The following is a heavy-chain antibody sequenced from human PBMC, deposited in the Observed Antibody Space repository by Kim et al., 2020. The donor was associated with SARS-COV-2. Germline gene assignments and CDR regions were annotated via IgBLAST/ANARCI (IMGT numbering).Heavy chain of an antibody. CDR1: GGSFSGYY. CDR3: ARGQKRGYSYGPRAFLFDY. D-gene: IGHD5-18*01. CDR2: INHSGST. V-gene: IGHV4-34*01. J-gene: IGHJ4*02. Sequence: SETLSLTCAVYGGSFSGYYWSWIRQPPGKGLEWIGEINHSGSTNYNPSLKSRVTISVDTSKNQFSLKLSSVTAADTAVYYCARGQKRGYSYGPRAFLFDYWGQGTLVTVSS.